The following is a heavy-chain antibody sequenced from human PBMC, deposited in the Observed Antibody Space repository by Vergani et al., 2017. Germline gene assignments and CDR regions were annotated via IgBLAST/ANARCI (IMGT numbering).Heavy chain of an antibody. Sequence: QVQLQESGPGLVKPSQTLSLTCTVSGGSISSGSYYWSWIRHPAGKGLEWIGRIYTSGSTNYNPFLKSRVTISVDTSKNQFSLKLSSVTAADTAVYYCARDRDSSSSYYYYGMDVWGQGTTVTVSS. V-gene: IGHV4-61*02. CDR3: ARDRDSSSSYYYYGMDV. CDR2: IYTSGST. CDR1: GGSISSGSYY. D-gene: IGHD6-13*01. J-gene: IGHJ6*02.